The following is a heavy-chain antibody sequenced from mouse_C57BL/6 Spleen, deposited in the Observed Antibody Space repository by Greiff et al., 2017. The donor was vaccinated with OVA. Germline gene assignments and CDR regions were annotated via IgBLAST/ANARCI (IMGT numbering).Heavy chain of an antibody. CDR1: GYTFTSYW. CDR3: ARSGSDYVKAMDY. J-gene: IGHJ4*01. V-gene: IGHV1-69*01. D-gene: IGHD2-13*01. Sequence: QVQLQQPGAELVLPGASVKLSCKASGYTFTSYWMHWVKQRPGQGLEWIGEIDPSDSYTNYNQKFKGKSTLTINKSSSTAYIQLSSLTSADSAVYYCARSGSDYVKAMDYWGQGTSVTVSS. CDR2: IDPSDSYT.